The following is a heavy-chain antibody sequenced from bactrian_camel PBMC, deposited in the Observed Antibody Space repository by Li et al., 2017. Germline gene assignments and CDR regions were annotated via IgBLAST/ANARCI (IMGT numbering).Heavy chain of an antibody. V-gene: IGHV3S42*01. CDR3: AADSFVAWQRRRPLDSDKYRA. D-gene: IGHD1*01. CDR2: ISSGGGIT. CDR1: GLTFSSYA. Sequence: VQLVESGGGLVQPGGSLRLSCAASGLTFSSYAMSWVRQAPGKGLEWVSSISSGGGITAYADSVKDRFTVSRDNAKNTLYLQLTSLKSEDTAMYYCAADSFVAWQRRRPLDSDKYRAWGQGTQVTVS. J-gene: IGHJ4*01.